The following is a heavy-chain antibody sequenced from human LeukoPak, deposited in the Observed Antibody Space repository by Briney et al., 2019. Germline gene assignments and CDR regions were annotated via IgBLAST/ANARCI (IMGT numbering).Heavy chain of an antibody. D-gene: IGHD1-26*01. J-gene: IGHJ4*02. V-gene: IGHV3-23*01. Sequence: GGSLRLSCAASGFTFSHYAMSWVRQAPGKGTEWVSAISGSGDTTYYADSVKGRFTISRDNAKNTLYLQMNSLRAEDTALYYCARDGTFRLDYWGQGTLVSVSS. CDR1: GFTFSHYA. CDR2: ISGSGDTT. CDR3: ARDGTFRLDY.